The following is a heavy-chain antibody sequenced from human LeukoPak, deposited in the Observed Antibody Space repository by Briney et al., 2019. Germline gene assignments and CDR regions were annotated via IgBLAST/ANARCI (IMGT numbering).Heavy chain of an antibody. CDR2: ISYDGSNK. J-gene: IGHJ4*02. D-gene: IGHD3-10*01. V-gene: IGHV3-30-3*01. Sequence: GGSLNLSCAASGFTFSSYAMHWVRQAPGKGLEWVAVISYDGSNKYYADSVKGRFTISRDNSKNTLYLQMNSPRAEDTAVYYCELSYYGSGSYSKSDFDYWGQGTLVTVSS. CDR1: GFTFSSYA. CDR3: ELSYYGSGSYSKSDFDY.